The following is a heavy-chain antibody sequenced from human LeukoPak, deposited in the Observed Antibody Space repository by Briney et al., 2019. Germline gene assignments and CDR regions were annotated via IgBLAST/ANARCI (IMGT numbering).Heavy chain of an antibody. Sequence: SETLSLTCTVSGGSLSSYYWSWIRQPAGKGLEWIGRISTSGNTNYNPSLKSRVTISVDTSKNQFSLKLSSVTAADTAVYYCAREDYGDPDAFDIWGQGTMVTVSS. CDR3: AREDYGDPDAFDI. CDR2: ISTSGNT. V-gene: IGHV4-4*07. D-gene: IGHD4-17*01. CDR1: GGSLSSYY. J-gene: IGHJ3*02.